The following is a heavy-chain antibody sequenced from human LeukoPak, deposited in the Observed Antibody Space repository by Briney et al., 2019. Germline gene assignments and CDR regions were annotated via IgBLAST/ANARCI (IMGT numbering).Heavy chain of an antibody. J-gene: IGHJ6*02. D-gene: IGHD6-13*01. CDR3: ARERDIGAAGTKYGMGV. V-gene: IGHV3-53*01. Sequence: GGSLRLSCAVSGFTVSSNYMSWVRQAPGKGLEWVSDIYTGGSTYYADSVKGRFTISRDNSKNTLYLQMNSLRAEDTAVYHCARERDIGAAGTKYGMGVWGQGTTVNVSS. CDR1: GFTVSSNY. CDR2: IYTGGST.